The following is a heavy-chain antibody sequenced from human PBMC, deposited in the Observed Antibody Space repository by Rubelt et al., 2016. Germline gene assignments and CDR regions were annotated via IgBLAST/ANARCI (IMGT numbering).Heavy chain of an antibody. CDR3: ARSKDTAMVTDADWYFDL. J-gene: IGHJ2*01. CDR2: INAGNGNT. Sequence: QVQLVQSGAEVKKPGASVKVSRKASGYTFTSYAMHWVRQAPGQRLELMGWINAGNGNTKYSQKFQGRVTITRDTSASTAYMELSSLRSEDTAVYYCARSKDTAMVTDADWYFDLWGRGTLVTVSS. D-gene: IGHD5-18*01. V-gene: IGHV1-3*01. CDR1: GYTFTSYA.